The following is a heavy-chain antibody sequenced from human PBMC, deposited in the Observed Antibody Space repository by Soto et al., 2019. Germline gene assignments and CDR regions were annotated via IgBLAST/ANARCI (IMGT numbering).Heavy chain of an antibody. CDR1: GDSVNSGSYY. J-gene: IGHJ5*02. V-gene: IGHV4-61*01. D-gene: IGHD1-26*01. Sequence: PSETLSLTCTVSGDSVNSGSYYWTWIRQAPGKGLGWLGYIYHIGTTRYNPSLKSRATISLDTSKSQFSLRLTSVTAADTAVYFCARESIVGATRFDPWGHGTLVTVSS. CDR3: ARESIVGATRFDP. CDR2: IYHIGTT.